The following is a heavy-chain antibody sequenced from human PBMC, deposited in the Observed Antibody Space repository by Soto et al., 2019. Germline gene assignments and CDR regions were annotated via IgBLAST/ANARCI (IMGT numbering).Heavy chain of an antibody. CDR1: GGSIRDFH. D-gene: IGHD6-13*01. J-gene: IGHJ4*02. V-gene: IGHV4-59*08. CDR3: PRSNTASSSPDY. CDR2: FYFSETT. Sequence: QVQLQESGPGLVKPSETLSLTCTVSGGSIRDFHWSWIRQPPGKGLEWIGSFYFSETTNSDPSLKGRVTVAVDSSKSHFSLKLASVTAEDTAIYYCPRSNTASSSPDYWGQGSLVTVSS.